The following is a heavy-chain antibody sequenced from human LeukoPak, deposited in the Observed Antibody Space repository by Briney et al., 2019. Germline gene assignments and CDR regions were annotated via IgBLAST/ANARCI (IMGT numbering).Heavy chain of an antibody. CDR3: NTESHH. J-gene: IGHJ5*02. CDR1: GFTFSTYS. CDR2: ISRSSSYI. D-gene: IGHD2-2*02. V-gene: IGHV3-21*01. Sequence: PGRSLGLSCAACGFTFSTYSMNCARQAPGKGQEWGSAISRSSSYIYYADSVKGRFTISWDNAKNSLYLQMSSLRAGDTAVYYCNTESHHWGQGTLVTVSS.